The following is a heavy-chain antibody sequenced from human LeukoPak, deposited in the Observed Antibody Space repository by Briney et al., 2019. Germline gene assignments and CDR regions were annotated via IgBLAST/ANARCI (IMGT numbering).Heavy chain of an antibody. CDR1: GFTFSSYA. V-gene: IGHV3-23*01. Sequence: GGSLRLSCAPSGFTFSSYAMSWVRQAPGKGLEWVSAISGSGGSTYYADSVKGRFTISRDNSKNTLYLQMNSLRAEDTAVYYCAKGAHAGYGDYVWPYYFDYWGQGTLVTVSS. D-gene: IGHD4-17*01. CDR2: ISGSGGST. CDR3: AKGAHAGYGDYVWPYYFDY. J-gene: IGHJ4*02.